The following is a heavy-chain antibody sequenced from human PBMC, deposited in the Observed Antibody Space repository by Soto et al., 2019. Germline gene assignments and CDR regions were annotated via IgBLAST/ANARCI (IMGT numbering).Heavy chain of an antibody. CDR2: IYYSGST. V-gene: IGHV4-30-4*01. Sequence: QVQLQESGPGLVKPSQTLSLTCTVSGGSISSGDYYWSWIRQPPGKGLEWIGYIYYSGSTYYNPSLKSRVTISVDTSKNQFSLKLSSVTAADTAVYYCARDLVVVAATGPYYYYGMDVWGQGTTVTVSS. CDR3: ARDLVVVAATGPYYYYGMDV. CDR1: GGSISSGDYY. J-gene: IGHJ6*02. D-gene: IGHD2-15*01.